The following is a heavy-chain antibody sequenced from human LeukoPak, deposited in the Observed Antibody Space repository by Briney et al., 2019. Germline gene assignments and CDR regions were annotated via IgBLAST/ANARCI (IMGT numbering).Heavy chain of an antibody. CDR3: ARSSRSDAFDI. CDR1: GYTFTSYA. CDR2: INPNSGGT. Sequence: ASVKVSCKASGYTFTSYAMNWVRQAPGQGLEWMGWINPNSGGTNYAQKFQGRVTMTRDTSISTAYMELSRLRSDDTAVYYCARSSRSDAFDIWGQGTMVTVSS. V-gene: IGHV1-2*02. J-gene: IGHJ3*02.